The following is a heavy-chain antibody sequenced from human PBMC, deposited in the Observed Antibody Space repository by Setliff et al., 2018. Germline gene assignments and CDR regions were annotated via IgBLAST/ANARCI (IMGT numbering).Heavy chain of an antibody. D-gene: IGHD2-15*01. Sequence: ASVKVSCKASGYIFTNYVIQWVRQAPGQSLERMGWITAGNGDTKYSQKFQGRVTITRDTSASTFYMELSSLRSEDTALYSCAASVGGAPYYYGLDVWGQGTTVTVSS. V-gene: IGHV1-3*01. CDR2: ITAGNGDT. CDR3: AASVGGAPYYYGLDV. J-gene: IGHJ6*02. CDR1: GYIFTNYV.